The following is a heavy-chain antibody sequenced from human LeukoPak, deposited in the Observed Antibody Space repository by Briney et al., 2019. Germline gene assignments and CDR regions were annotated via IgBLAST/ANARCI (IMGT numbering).Heavy chain of an antibody. CDR1: GFTFSSYA. V-gene: IGHV3-30-3*01. Sequence: GGSLRLSCAASGFTFSSYAMHWVRQAPGKGLEWVAVISYDGSNKYYADSVKGRFTISRDNSKNTLYLQMNSLRAEDTAVYYCARAPRVRGIVVVPAGRNYYGMDVWGQGTTVIVSS. CDR2: ISYDGSNK. D-gene: IGHD2-2*01. J-gene: IGHJ6*02. CDR3: ARAPRVRGIVVVPAGRNYYGMDV.